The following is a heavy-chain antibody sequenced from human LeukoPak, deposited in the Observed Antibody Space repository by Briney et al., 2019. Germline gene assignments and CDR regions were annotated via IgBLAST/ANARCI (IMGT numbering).Heavy chain of an antibody. D-gene: IGHD5-12*01. CDR2: IYYSGST. CDR1: GGSISSNSYY. Sequence: SETMSLTCTVSGGSISSNSYYWGWIRQPPGKGLEWIGSIYYSGSTYYNPSLKSRVTISVDTSKNQFSLKLSSVTAADTAVYYCARHGRYSGYDRAFDIWGQGTMVTVSS. V-gene: IGHV4-39*01. J-gene: IGHJ3*02. CDR3: ARHGRYSGYDRAFDI.